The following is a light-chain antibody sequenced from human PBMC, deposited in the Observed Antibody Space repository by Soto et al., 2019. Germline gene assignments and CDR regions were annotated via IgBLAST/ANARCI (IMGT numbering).Light chain of an antibody. CDR3: SSYTSNSSPSV. Sequence: QSVLTQPASLSGSPGQSITISCTGTSSDVGGYNYVSWYQQHPGKAPKLMIYDVSNRPSGVSNRFSGSKSGNTASLTISGLQAEDEADYYCSSYTSNSSPSVFGTGTKVTVL. CDR1: SSDVGGYNY. CDR2: DVS. V-gene: IGLV2-14*01. J-gene: IGLJ1*01.